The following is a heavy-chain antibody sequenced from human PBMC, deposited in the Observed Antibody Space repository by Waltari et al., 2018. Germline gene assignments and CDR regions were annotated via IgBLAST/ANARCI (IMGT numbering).Heavy chain of an antibody. CDR3: ARHAVRDGYTFDY. J-gene: IGHJ4*02. CDR1: GFSPSTSGMR. CDR2: IDWDDDK. Sequence: VTLKESGPALVKPTQTLTLTCTFPGFSPSTSGMRVSWIRQPPGTALEWLARIDWDDDKFYSTSLKTRLTISKDTSKNQVVLTMTNMDPVDTATYYCARHAVRDGYTFDYWGQGTLVTVSS. V-gene: IGHV2-70*04. D-gene: IGHD5-12*01.